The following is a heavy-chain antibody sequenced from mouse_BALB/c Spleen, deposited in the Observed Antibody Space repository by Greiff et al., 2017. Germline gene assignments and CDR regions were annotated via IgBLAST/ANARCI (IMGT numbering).Heavy chain of an antibody. D-gene: IGHD3-3*01. CDR2: ISSGSSTI. J-gene: IGHJ2*01. V-gene: IGHV5-17*02. CDR3: ARSGAGKYYFDY. Sequence: EVQLQQSGGGLVQPGGSRKLSCAASGFTFSSFGMHWVRQAPEKGLEWVAYISSGSSTIYYADTVKGRFTISRDNPKNTLFLQMTSLRSEDTAMYYCARSGAGKYYFDYWGQGTTLTVSS. CDR1: GFTFSSFG.